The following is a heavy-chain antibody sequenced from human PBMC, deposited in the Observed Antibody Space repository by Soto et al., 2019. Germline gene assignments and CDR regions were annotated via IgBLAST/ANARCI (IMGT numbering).Heavy chain of an antibody. CDR3: TTLFPYGSGSQDYYYYYGMDV. CDR2: IRSKANSYAT. Sequence: GGSLRLSCAASGFTFSGSAMHWVRQASGKGLEWVGRIRSKANSYATAYAASVKGRFTISRDDSKNTAYLQMNSLKTEDTAVYYCTTLFPYGSGSQDYYYYYGMDVWGQGTTVTVSS. D-gene: IGHD3-10*01. V-gene: IGHV3-73*01. J-gene: IGHJ6*02. CDR1: GFTFSGSA.